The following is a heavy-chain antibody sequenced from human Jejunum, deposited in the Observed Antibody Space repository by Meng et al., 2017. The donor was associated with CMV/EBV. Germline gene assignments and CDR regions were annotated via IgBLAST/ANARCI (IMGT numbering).Heavy chain of an antibody. CDR1: GFTFTTSH. CDR3: ARDLQLST. V-gene: IGHV3-23*01. D-gene: IGHD5-18*01. Sequence: LSCAASGFTFTTSHMNWVRQAPGKGLEWVSGIRADDGSTFYAASVRGRFTISRDNSKNTLYLQMNSLRADDTAVYYCARDLQLSTWGQGTLVTVSS. J-gene: IGHJ5*02. CDR2: IRADDGST.